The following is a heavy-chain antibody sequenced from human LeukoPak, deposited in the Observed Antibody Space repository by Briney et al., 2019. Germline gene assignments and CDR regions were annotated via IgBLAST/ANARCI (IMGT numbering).Heavy chain of an antibody. CDR2: INPNSGGT. V-gene: IGHV1-2*02. D-gene: IGHD2-2*01. J-gene: IGHJ6*03. CDR1: GYTFTGYY. Sequence: ASVKVPCKASGYTFTGYYMHWVRQAPGQGLEWMGWINPNSGGTNYAQKFQGRVTMTRDTSISTAYMELSRLRSDDTAVYYCARADCSSTSCYGYYYYYYMDVWGKGTTVTISS. CDR3: ARADCSSTSCYGYYYYYYMDV.